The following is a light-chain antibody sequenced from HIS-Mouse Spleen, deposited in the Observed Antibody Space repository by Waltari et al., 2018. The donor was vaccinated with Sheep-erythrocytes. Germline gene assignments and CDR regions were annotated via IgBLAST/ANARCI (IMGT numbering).Light chain of an antibody. CDR1: ALPKQY. J-gene: IGLJ2*01. V-gene: IGLV3-10*01. CDR2: KDS. CDR3: YSTDSSGKEV. Sequence: SYELTQPPSVSVSPGQTARITCSGDALPKQYAYWYQQKPGQAPVLVIYKDSERPSGIPGRFSGSSSGTMATLTISGAQVEDEADYYCYSTDSSGKEVFGGGTKLTVL.